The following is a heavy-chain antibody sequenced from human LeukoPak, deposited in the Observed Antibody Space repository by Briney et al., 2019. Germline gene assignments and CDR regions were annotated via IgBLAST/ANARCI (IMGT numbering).Heavy chain of an antibody. D-gene: IGHD1-26*01. Sequence: GGSLRLSCAASGFIFSNYEIHWVRQAPGKGPEWVSYISTSGSTIYYADSVKGRFTISRDNAKNSLYLQMNSLRAEDTAVYYCARDRWELLSDYWGQGTLVTVSS. J-gene: IGHJ4*02. CDR1: GFIFSNYE. V-gene: IGHV3-48*03. CDR3: ARDRWELLSDY. CDR2: ISTSGSTI.